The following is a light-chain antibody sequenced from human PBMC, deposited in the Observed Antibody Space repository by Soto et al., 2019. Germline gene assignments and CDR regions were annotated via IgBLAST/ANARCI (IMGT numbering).Light chain of an antibody. J-gene: IGLJ2*01. CDR1: SPNIGNNY. V-gene: IGLV1-51*01. Sequence: QSVLTQPHSVSAAPGKKVTISCSEGSPNIGNNYVSWYQQLTGTAPKLPIYDDNKRPSGIPDRFSDSKSGTSDTLGITGLHTGDEADHNFGTWYISLRDVVFGAGTKLTV. CDR3: GTWYISLRDVV. CDR2: DDN.